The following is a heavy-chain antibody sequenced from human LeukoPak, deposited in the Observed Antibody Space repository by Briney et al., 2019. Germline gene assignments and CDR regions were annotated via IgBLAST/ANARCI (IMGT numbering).Heavy chain of an antibody. J-gene: IGHJ1*01. V-gene: IGHV3-66*01. Sequence: GGSLRLSCEASGFTVSSNYMSWVRQAPGKGLEWVSVIYSGGSTYYADSVKGRFSFYRDNSKNTLYLQMNSLRAEDTAVYYCARDHSPEYNSSAGYFQLWGQSTLVTVSS. CDR1: GFTVSSNY. CDR3: ARDHSPEYNSSAGYFQL. D-gene: IGHD6-6*01. CDR2: IYSGGST.